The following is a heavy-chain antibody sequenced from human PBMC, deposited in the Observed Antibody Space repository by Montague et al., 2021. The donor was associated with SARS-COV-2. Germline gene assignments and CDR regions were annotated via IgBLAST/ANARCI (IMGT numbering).Heavy chain of an antibody. CDR3: SRELRRGIDA. D-gene: IGHD3-10*01. Sequence: SETLSLTCTVSGGSISSSSYYWGWIRQPPGKGLVWIGSIYYSGSTYYNPSLKTRVTISVDTSKNQFSLKLSSATAADTAVYYCSRELRRGIDAWGQGTLVTVSS. CDR2: IYYSGST. V-gene: IGHV4-39*07. CDR1: GGSISSSSYY. J-gene: IGHJ5*01.